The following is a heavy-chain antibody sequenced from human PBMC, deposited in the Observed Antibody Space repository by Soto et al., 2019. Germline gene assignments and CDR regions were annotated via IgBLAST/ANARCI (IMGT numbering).Heavy chain of an antibody. CDR2: ISGSGGST. D-gene: IGHD3-10*01. CDR3: AKDTSYYYGSGSFSDYYYYYMDV. J-gene: IGHJ6*03. Sequence: GGSLRLSCAASGFTFSSYAMSWVRQAPGKGLEWVSAISGSGGSTYYADSVKGRFTISRDNSKNTLYLQMNSLRAEDTAVYYCAKDTSYYYGSGSFSDYYYYYMDVWGKGTTVTVSS. CDR1: GFTFSSYA. V-gene: IGHV3-23*01.